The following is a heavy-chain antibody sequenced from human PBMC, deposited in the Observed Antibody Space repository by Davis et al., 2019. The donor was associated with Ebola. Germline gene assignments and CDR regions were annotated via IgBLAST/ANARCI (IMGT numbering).Heavy chain of an antibody. D-gene: IGHD2-8*01. CDR2: ISLNSGGT. CDR1: RGTFTNYS. CDR3: ARDYEW. Sequence: ASVTVPCKASRGTFTNYSIGWVRQAPGQGLEWMGRISLNSGGTGYAHQFQGRVTMTSDTSISTAYMELSRLRSDDTAVYYCARDYEWWGQGTLVTVSS. V-gene: IGHV1-2*06. J-gene: IGHJ4*02.